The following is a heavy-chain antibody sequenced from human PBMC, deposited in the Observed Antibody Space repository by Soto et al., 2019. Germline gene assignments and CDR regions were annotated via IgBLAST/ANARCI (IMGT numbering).Heavy chain of an antibody. CDR3: ARGVEEQLEYYYYGMDV. CDR2: IIPIFGTA. V-gene: IGHV1-69*06. J-gene: IGHJ6*02. D-gene: IGHD6-13*01. Sequence: SVKVSCKASGGTFSSYAISWVRQAPGQGLEWMGGIIPIFGTANYAQKFQGRVTITADKSTSTAYMELSSLRSEDTAVYYCARGVEEQLEYYYYGMDVWGQGTTVTVSS. CDR1: GGTFSSYA.